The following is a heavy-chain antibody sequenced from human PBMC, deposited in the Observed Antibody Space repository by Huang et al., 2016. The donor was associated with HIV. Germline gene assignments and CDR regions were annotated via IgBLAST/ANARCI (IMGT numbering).Heavy chain of an antibody. J-gene: IGHJ4*02. Sequence: QVQLHQWGAGLFKPSETLSLTCAVYGGSFSGYYWSWIRQPPGKGLAWIGEITHSGSTNYNPSLKSRVTISEETSKNQFSLKLSSVTAADTAVYYWARAPHYGSGSYYYWGQGTLVTVSS. V-gene: IGHV4-34*01. CDR1: GGSFSGYY. CDR2: ITHSGST. D-gene: IGHD3-10*01. CDR3: ARAPHYGSGSYYY.